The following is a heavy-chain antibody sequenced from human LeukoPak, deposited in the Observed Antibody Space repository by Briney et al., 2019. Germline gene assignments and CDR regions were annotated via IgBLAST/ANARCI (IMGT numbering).Heavy chain of an antibody. CDR1: GYTFTGYY. CDR2: VNPNSGGT. J-gene: IGHJ1*01. Sequence: ASVKVSCKASGYTFTGYYIHWVRQAPGQGLEWMGWVNPNSGGTNYAQKFQGRVTMTRDTSISTAYMELSSLRSDDTAVYSCARGSYAEYFQHWGQGTLVTVPS. CDR3: ARGSYAEYFQH. V-gene: IGHV1-2*02.